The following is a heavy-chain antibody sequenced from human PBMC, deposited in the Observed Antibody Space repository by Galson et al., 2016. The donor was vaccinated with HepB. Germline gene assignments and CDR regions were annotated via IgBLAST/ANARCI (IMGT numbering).Heavy chain of an antibody. CDR1: GFTISSYW. V-gene: IGHV3-7*01. D-gene: IGHD2-15*01. CDR2: IKEDGSQK. Sequence: SLRLSCAASGFTISSYWMTWVRQAPGKGLEWVANIKEDGSQKNYVDSVKGRFTISRDNAKNSLYLQMNSLRVEDTALYYCEAYCGGGSCHGVEYGGQGTQVTVSS. CDR3: EAYCGGGSCHGVEY. J-gene: IGHJ4*02.